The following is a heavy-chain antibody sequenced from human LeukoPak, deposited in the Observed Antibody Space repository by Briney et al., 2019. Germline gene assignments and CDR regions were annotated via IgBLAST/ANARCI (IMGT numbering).Heavy chain of an antibody. CDR2: IYYSGST. V-gene: IGHV4-39*01. J-gene: IGHJ4*02. D-gene: IGHD4-17*01. CDR1: GGSISSSSYY. CDR3: ARRRARDYAFDY. Sequence: PSETLSLTCTVSGGSISSSSYYWGWIRQPPGKGLEWIGSIYYSGSTYYNPSLKSRVTISVDTSKNQFSLKLSSVTAADTAVYYCARRRARDYAFDYWDQGTLVTVSS.